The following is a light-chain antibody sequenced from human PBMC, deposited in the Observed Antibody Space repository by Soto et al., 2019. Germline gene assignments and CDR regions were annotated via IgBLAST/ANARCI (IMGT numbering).Light chain of an antibody. J-gene: IGKJ5*01. V-gene: IGKV3-20*01. Sequence: PGESATLLCRASQFVSSRSLAWYQQKLGQAPRLLIYGASNRATGIPGRFSASGSGTDFTLTITPLEPEEFAVYFCQKYANSQITCGHGKRLEIK. CDR3: QKYANSQIT. CDR1: QFVSSRS. CDR2: GAS.